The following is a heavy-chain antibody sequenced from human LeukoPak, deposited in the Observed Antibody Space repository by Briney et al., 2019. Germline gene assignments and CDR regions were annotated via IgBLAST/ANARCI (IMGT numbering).Heavy chain of an antibody. CDR3: VRCRNGWLGDY. CDR2: ISWNSGSI. V-gene: IGHV3-9*01. CDR1: GFNFDDYA. Sequence: GGSLRLSCVASGFNFDDYAMHWVRHAPGKGMEWVSGISWNSGSIGYADSVKGRFTISRDNAKNSLYLQMNSLRAEDTALYYCVRCRNGWLGDYWGQGTLVIV. D-gene: IGHD3-22*01. J-gene: IGHJ4*02.